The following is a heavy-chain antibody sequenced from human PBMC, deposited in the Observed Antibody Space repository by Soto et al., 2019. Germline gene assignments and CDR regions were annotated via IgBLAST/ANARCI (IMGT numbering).Heavy chain of an antibody. CDR3: ARADCSGGSCYLKYYYYGMDV. D-gene: IGHD2-15*01. J-gene: IGHJ6*02. CDR1: GGTFSSYA. CDR2: IIPILGTA. Sequence: QVQLVQSGAEVKKPGSSVKVSCKASGGTFSSYAISWVRQAPGQGLEWMRGIIPILGTANYAQKFQGRVTITADEATSTAYMELSSLRSEDTAVYYCARADCSGGSCYLKYYYYGMDVWGQGTTVTVSS. V-gene: IGHV1-69*01.